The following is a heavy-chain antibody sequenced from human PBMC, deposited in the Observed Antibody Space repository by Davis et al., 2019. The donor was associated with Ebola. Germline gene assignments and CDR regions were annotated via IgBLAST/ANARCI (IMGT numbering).Heavy chain of an antibody. J-gene: IGHJ6*04. V-gene: IGHV3-11*05. Sequence: GRFTISRDNAKNSLYLQMNSLRAEDTAVYYCAKGLPFPPTLFHFMDVWGKGTTVIVSS. CDR3: AKGLPFPPTLFHFMDV. D-gene: IGHD2/OR15-2a*01.